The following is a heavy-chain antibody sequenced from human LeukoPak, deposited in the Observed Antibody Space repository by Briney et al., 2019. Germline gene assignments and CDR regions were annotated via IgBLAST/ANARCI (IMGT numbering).Heavy chain of an antibody. V-gene: IGHV4-4*07. D-gene: IGHD3-10*01. CDR1: GGSISGYY. Sequence: SETLSLTCIVSGGSISGYYWNWIRQPAGKGLEWIGRIYTNVITNYNPSLKSRVTMSVDTSKNQFSLMLSSVTAADTAVYYCARGSSLYFDYWGQGTLVTVSS. J-gene: IGHJ4*02. CDR3: ARGSSLYFDY. CDR2: IYTNVIT.